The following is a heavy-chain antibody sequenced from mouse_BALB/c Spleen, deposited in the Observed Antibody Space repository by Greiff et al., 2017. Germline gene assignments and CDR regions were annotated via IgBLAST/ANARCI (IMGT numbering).Heavy chain of an antibody. Sequence: EVHLVESGGGLVQPGGSLKLSCAASGFTFSSYTMSWVRQTPEKRLEWVAYISNGGGSTYYPDTVKGRFTISRDNAKNTLYLQMSSLKSEDTAMYYCARRAVVATEAMDYWGQGTSVTVSS. CDR1: GFTFSSYT. V-gene: IGHV5-12-2*01. CDR3: ARRAVVATEAMDY. D-gene: IGHD1-1*01. CDR2: ISNGGGST. J-gene: IGHJ4*01.